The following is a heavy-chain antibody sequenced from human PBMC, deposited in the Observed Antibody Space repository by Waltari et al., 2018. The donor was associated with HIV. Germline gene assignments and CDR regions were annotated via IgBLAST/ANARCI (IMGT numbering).Heavy chain of an antibody. J-gene: IGHJ5*02. D-gene: IGHD2-2*03. V-gene: IGHV4-28*05. CDR1: GVPITNTNW. Sequence: QVQLQESGPGMVKPSVTPPLTCTVSGVPITNTNWWVWIRRPPGKGLEWIGYIYYTGTFVYNCSGISRVPLSFATRSTPCSQWMAAVTAPSTAAHYWAHAMDGLATWVHPWGPGAGVTVSS. CDR3: AHAMDGLATWVHP. CDR2: IYYTGTF.